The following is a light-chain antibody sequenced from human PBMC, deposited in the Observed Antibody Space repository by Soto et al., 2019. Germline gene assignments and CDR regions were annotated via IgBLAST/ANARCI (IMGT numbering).Light chain of an antibody. CDR2: AAS. CDR1: QGISSY. Sequence: DIQLTQSPSFLSASVRDRVTITCRASQGISSYLAWYQQKPGKAPKLLIYAASTLQSGVPSRFSGSGSGTEFTLTISSLQPEDFATYYCQQLNSYPWTFGQGPKVEIK. CDR3: QQLNSYPWT. V-gene: IGKV1-9*01. J-gene: IGKJ1*01.